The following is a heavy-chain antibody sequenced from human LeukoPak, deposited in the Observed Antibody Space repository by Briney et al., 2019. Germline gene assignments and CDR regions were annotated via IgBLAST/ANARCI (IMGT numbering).Heavy chain of an antibody. J-gene: IGHJ4*02. Sequence: GASVKVSCKASGYTFTSYGISWVRQAPGQGLEWMGGFDPEDGETIYAQKFQGRVTMTEDTSTDTAYMELSSLRSEDTAVYYCATSGRTYYDFWSGYYWGQGTLVTVSS. CDR1: GYTFTSYG. CDR2: FDPEDGET. D-gene: IGHD3-3*01. V-gene: IGHV1-24*01. CDR3: ATSGRTYYDFWSGYY.